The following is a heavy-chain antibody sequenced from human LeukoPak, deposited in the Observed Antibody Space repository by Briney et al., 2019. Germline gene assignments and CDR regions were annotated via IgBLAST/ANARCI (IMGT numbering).Heavy chain of an antibody. V-gene: IGHV3-23*01. D-gene: IGHD3-10*01. J-gene: IGHJ4*02. CDR3: AKEVLWFGDLDY. Sequence: GGSLRLSCAAPGFTFSSYAMSWVRQAPGKGLEWVSAISGRGGSTYYADSVKGRFTISRDNSKNTLYLQMNSLRAEDTAVYYCAKEVLWFGDLDYWGQGTLVTVSS. CDR2: ISGRGGST. CDR1: GFTFSSYA.